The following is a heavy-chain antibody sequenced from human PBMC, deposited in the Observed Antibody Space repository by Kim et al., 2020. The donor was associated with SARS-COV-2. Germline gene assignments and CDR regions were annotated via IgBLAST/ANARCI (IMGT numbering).Heavy chain of an antibody. CDR1: GYSISSGFY. CDR3: ARGILTGGAFDI. V-gene: IGHV4-38-2*02. J-gene: IGHJ3*02. D-gene: IGHD3-9*01. CDR2: IYHTGST. Sequence: SETLSLTCTVSGYSISSGFYWGWIRQPPGKGLEWIGTIYHTGSTYYNPSLKSRVTISVDSSKNQFSLKLSSVTAADTAVYYCARGILTGGAFDIWGQGT.